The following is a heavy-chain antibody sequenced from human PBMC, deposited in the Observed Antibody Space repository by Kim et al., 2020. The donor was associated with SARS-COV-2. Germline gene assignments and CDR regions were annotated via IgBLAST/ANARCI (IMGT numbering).Heavy chain of an antibody. J-gene: IGHJ6*02. CDR3: GRERHSSRMDV. D-gene: IGHD6-13*01. V-gene: IGHV3-33*01. Sequence: KYYAGSGQGQFTLSRDESKQTRYLQMNSLRAEDTAVYYCGRERHSSRMDVWGQGTTVTVSS. CDR2: K.